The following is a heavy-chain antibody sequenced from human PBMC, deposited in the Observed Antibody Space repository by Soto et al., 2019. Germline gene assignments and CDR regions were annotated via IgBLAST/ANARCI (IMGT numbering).Heavy chain of an antibody. V-gene: IGHV3-30*18. CDR3: AKNVDGGSYYYYMDV. D-gene: IGHD3-16*01. Sequence: GGSLRLSCAASGFTFSSYGMHWVRQAPGKGLEWVAVIPYDGSNKYYADSVKGRFTISRDNSKNTLYLQMNSLRAEDTAVYYCAKNVDGGSYYYYMDVWGKGTTVTVSS. J-gene: IGHJ6*03. CDR1: GFTFSSYG. CDR2: IPYDGSNK.